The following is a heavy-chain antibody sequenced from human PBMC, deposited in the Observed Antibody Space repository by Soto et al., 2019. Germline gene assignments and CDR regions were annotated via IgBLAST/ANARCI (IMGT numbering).Heavy chain of an antibody. CDR1: GFSFTGYY. J-gene: IGHJ5*02. V-gene: IGHV1-2*02. D-gene: IGHD6-6*01. Sequence: GASVKVSCKASGFSFTGYYIHWLRQAPGQGLEWMGWINLHSGGTDYAQKFQGRVTLTRDTSIATAYLTLTSLTSDDTALYYCAKDLTRQLAYWLDPWGQGTQVTVSS. CDR2: INLHSGGT. CDR3: AKDLTRQLAYWLDP.